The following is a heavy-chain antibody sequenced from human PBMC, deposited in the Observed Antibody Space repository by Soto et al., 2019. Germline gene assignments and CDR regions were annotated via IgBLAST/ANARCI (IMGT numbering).Heavy chain of an antibody. CDR1: GYTFTSFG. J-gene: IGHJ4*02. D-gene: IGHD6-13*01. CDR2: INVYNGNT. V-gene: IGHV1-18*01. Sequence: QVQLVQSGTEVKKPGASVKVSCKASGYTFTSFGIGWVRQAPGQGLEWMGWINVYNGNTYYVQKPKGRVTITTDTSTRTTYMDLRSFRSDDTGVYYCARLPFRSSWYGVDSWGQGTLITVPS. CDR3: ARLPFRSSWYGVDS.